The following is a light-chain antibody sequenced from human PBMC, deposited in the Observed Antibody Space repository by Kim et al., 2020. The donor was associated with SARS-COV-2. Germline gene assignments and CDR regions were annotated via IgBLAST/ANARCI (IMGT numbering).Light chain of an antibody. J-gene: IGLJ2*01. Sequence: SVTISSTGSSSNVGAGYDVHWYQQLPGTAPKLLIYGNSNRPSGVPDRFSGSKSGTSASLAITGLQAEDEADYYCQSYDSSLSGVVFGGGTQLTVL. V-gene: IGLV1-40*01. CDR3: QSYDSSLSGVV. CDR2: GNS. CDR1: SSNVGAGYD.